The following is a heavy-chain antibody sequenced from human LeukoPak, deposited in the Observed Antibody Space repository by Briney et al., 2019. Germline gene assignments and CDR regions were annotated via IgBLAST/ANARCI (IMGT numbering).Heavy chain of an antibody. CDR3: ARAVAVAGGFDY. CDR2: IYYSGST. V-gene: IGHV4-59*01. CDR1: GGSISSYY. D-gene: IGHD6-19*01. Sequence: SETLSLTCTASGGSISSYYWSWIRQPPGKGLEWIGYIYYSGSTNYNPSLKSRVTISVDTSKNQFSLKLSSVPAADTAVYYCARAVAVAGGFDYWGQGTLVTVSS. J-gene: IGHJ4*02.